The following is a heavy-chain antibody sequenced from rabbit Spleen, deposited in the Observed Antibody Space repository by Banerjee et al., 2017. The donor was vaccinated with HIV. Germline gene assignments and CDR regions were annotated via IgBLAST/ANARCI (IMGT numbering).Heavy chain of an antibody. Sequence: QSLEESGGGLVQPEGSLTLTCTASGFSFSSSYYMCWVRQAPGKGLEWIGCIKGSSGTAYYADWAKGRFTFSKTSSTTVTLQMTSLTAADTATHFCARDLTAVIGWNFNLWGQGTLVTVS. CDR2: IKGSSGTA. CDR3: ARDLTAVIGWNFNL. V-gene: IGHV1S40*01. J-gene: IGHJ4*01. D-gene: IGHD1-1*01. CDR1: GFSFSSSYY.